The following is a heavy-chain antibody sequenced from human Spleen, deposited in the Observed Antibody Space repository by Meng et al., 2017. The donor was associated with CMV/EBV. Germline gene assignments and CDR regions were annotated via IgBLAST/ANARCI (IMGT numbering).Heavy chain of an antibody. CDR1: GYDFTKYW. CDR2: IHPRDSET. V-gene: IGHV5-51*01. CDR3: ARVVPPAAWFDP. J-gene: IGHJ5*02. Sequence: GGSLRLSCKDSGYDFTKYWIGWVRQMPGKGLEWMGIIHPRDSETRYSLSFQGHVTISADKSISTAYLQWSSLKASDTAMYYRARVVPPAAWFDPWGQGTLVTVSS. D-gene: IGHD2-2*01.